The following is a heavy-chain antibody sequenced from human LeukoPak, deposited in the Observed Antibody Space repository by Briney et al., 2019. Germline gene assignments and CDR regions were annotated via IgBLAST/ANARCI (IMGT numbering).Heavy chain of an antibody. CDR1: GYTFTGYY. D-gene: IGHD3-10*01. V-gene: IGHV1-2*02. CDR2: INPNSGGT. CDR3: ARLPRRHYYGSGRPIDP. Sequence: ASVRVSCKASGYTFTGYYMHWVRQAPGQGLEWMGWINPNSGGTNYAQKFQGRVTMTRDTSISTAYMELSRLRSDDTAVYYCARLPRRHYYGSGRPIDPWGQGTLVTVSS. J-gene: IGHJ5*02.